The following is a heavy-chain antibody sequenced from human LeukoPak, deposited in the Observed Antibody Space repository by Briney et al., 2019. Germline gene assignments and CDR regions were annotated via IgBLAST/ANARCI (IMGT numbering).Heavy chain of an antibody. CDR3: ARDLSPTLGYAFDI. CDR1: RGTFSNYA. CDR2: IIPIFGTA. J-gene: IGHJ3*02. V-gene: IGHV1-69*13. Sequence: ASVKVSCKASRGTFSNYAISWVRQAPGQGLEWMGGIIPIFGTANYAQKFQGRVTITADESTSTAYMELSSLRSEDTAVYYCARDLSPTLGYAFDIWGQGTMVTVSS. D-gene: IGHD1-1*01.